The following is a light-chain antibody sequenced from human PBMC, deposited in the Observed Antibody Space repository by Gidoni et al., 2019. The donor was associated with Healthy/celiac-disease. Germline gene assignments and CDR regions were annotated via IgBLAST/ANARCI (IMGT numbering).Light chain of an antibody. CDR3: AAWDDSLKDDV. CDR2: SNN. CDR1: SSNIGSNT. V-gene: IGLV1-44*01. J-gene: IGLJ1*01. Sequence: QSVLTQPPSASGTPGPRVTISCSGSSSNIGSNTVNWYQQLPGTAPKLLIYSNNQRPSGVPDRFSGSKSGTSASLAISGLQSEDEADYYCAAWDDSLKDDVFGTGTKVTVL.